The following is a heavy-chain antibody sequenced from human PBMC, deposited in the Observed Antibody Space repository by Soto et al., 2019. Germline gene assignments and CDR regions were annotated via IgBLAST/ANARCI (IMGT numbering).Heavy chain of an antibody. J-gene: IGHJ6*03. D-gene: IGHD3-10*01. Sequence: ASVKVSCKASGYTFTSYDINWVRQATGQGLEWMGWMSPNSGNTGYAQKFQGRVTMTRNTSISTAYMELSSLRSEDTAVYYCAREGLITMVRDDYYYYMDVWGKGTTVTVSS. CDR3: AREGLITMVRDDYYYYMDV. CDR2: MSPNSGNT. V-gene: IGHV1-8*01. CDR1: GYTFTSYD.